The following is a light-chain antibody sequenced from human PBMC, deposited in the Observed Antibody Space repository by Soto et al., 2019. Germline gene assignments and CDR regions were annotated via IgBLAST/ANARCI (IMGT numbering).Light chain of an antibody. Sequence: QSALTQPRSVSGSPGQSVTISCTGTSSDVGGYNYVSWYQQNPGKAPKLMIYDVSKRPSGVPDRFSGSKSGNTASLTISGLQDEDEADYYCCTYAGGCTSLVFGTGTKVTVL. V-gene: IGLV2-11*01. CDR1: SSDVGGYNY. CDR3: CTYAGGCTSLV. CDR2: DVS. J-gene: IGLJ1*01.